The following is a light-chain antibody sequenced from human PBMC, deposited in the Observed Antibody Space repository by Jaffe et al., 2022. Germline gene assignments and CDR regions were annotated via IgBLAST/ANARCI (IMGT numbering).Light chain of an antibody. CDR3: GTWDSSLSAAGWV. J-gene: IGLJ3*02. V-gene: IGLV1-51*01. Sequence: QSVLTQPPSVSAAPGQKVTISCSGSSSNIGNNYVSWYQQLPGTAPKLLIYDNNKRPSGIPDRFSGSKSGTSATLGITGLQTGDEADYYCGTWDSSLSAAGWVFGGGTKLTVL. CDR1: SSNIGNNY. CDR2: DNN.